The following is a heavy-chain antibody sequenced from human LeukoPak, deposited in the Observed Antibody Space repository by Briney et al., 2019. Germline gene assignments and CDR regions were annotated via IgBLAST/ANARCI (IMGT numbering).Heavy chain of an antibody. Sequence: GGSQRLSCVASGFTFSDYAMHWVRQAPGKGLEWVAVISFDGTNHYYADSVKGRFTISRDDSKNTMSLQMNTLRAEDTALYYCAKDDYGFGYWGQGTLVTVSP. CDR1: GFTFSDYA. CDR2: ISFDGTNH. J-gene: IGHJ4*02. CDR3: AKDDYGFGY. D-gene: IGHD4/OR15-4a*01. V-gene: IGHV3-30-3*01.